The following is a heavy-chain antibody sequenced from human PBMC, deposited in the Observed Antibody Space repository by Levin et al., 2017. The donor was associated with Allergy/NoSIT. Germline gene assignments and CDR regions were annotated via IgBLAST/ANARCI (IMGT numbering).Heavy chain of an antibody. V-gene: IGHV3-23*01. Sequence: GESLKISCAASGFTFSSSVMSWVRQAAGKGLEWVSAVSSGSGGSTYYADSVKGRLTISRDNAKNTLYLQMNSLTAADTAVYYCAKDLSGWGGSCYVVWGQGTLVTVSS. D-gene: IGHD2-15*01. CDR2: VSSGSGGST. J-gene: IGHJ4*02. CDR3: AKDLSGWGGSCYVV. CDR1: GFTFSSSV.